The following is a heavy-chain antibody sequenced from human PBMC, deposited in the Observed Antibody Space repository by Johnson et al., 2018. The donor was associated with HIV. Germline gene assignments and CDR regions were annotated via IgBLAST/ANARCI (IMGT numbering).Heavy chain of an antibody. V-gene: IGHV3-30*19. D-gene: IGHD1-26*01. J-gene: IGHJ3*02. CDR3: ARESGPSSDAFDI. CDR2: ISYDGSNK. Sequence: QVQLVESGGGVVQPGRSLRLSCAASGFTFSSYGMHWVRQAPGKGLEWVAVISYDGSNKYYADSVKGRFTISRDNSKNTRYLQMNSLRVEDTVVYSCARESGPSSDAFDIWGQGTMVTVSS. CDR1: GFTFSSYG.